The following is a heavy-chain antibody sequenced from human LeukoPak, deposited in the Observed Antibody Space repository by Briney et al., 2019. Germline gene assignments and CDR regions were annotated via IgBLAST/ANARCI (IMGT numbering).Heavy chain of an antibody. Sequence: GGSLRLSCAASGFTFSSYGVSWVRQAPGKGREWVSAIGWSCDSTYYADSVKGRFAISRDNTKNTMYLQMNSLSAEDTAVYYCAKDSYTSGSYYNPFFDYWGQGTLVSVSS. CDR3: AKDSYTSGSYYNPFFDY. J-gene: IGHJ4*02. CDR2: IGWSCDST. CDR1: GFTFSSYG. V-gene: IGHV3-23*01. D-gene: IGHD3-10*01.